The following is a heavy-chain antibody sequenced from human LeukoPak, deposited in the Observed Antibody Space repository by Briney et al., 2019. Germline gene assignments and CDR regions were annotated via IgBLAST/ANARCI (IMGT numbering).Heavy chain of an antibody. CDR1: GFTFSSYA. CDR2: ISGSGGST. Sequence: GGSLRLSCAASGFTFSSYAMSWVRQAPGKGLEWVSAISGSGGSTYYADSVKGRFTIYRDNSKNTLYLQMNSLRAEDTAVYYCAKDLRRLVRNDAFDIWGQGTMVTVSS. CDR3: AKDLRRLVRNDAFDI. D-gene: IGHD6-19*01. V-gene: IGHV3-23*01. J-gene: IGHJ3*02.